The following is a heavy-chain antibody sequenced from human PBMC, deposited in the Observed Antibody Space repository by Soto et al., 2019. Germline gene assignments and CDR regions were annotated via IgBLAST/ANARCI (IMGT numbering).Heavy chain of an antibody. CDR3: ARVRYCSGGSCYNTWVFDY. J-gene: IGHJ4*02. CDR2: IYYSGST. Sequence: SETLSLTCAVYGGSFSGYYWGWIRQPPGKGLEWIGYIYYSGSTNYNPSLKSRVTISVDTSKNQFSLKLSSVTAADTAVYYCARVRYCSGGSCYNTWVFDYWGQGTLVTVSS. V-gene: IGHV4-59*01. D-gene: IGHD2-15*01. CDR1: GGSFSGYY.